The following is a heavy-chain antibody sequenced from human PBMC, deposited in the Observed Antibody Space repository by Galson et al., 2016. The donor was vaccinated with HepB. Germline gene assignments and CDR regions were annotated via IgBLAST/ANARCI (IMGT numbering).Heavy chain of an antibody. Sequence: SVKVSCKVSGYTLTELSIHWVRQAPGKGLEWMGGSAHKDDETVYAENFRGRVTMTEDTSTDTAYMELSSLGSEDTAVYYCTTHESSGYKMRGWVEAFDFWGQGTLVTISS. CDR3: TTHESSGYKMRGWVEAFDF. V-gene: IGHV1-24*01. CDR1: GYTLTELS. J-gene: IGHJ3*01. D-gene: IGHD3-22*01. CDR2: SAHKDDET.